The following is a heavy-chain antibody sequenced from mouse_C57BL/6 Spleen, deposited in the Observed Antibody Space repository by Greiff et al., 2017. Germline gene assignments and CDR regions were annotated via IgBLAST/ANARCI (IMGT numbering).Heavy chain of an antibody. CDR1: GYTFTSYW. Sequence: QVQLQQPGAELVKPGASVKLSCKASGYTFTSYWMHWVKQRPGRGLEWIGRIDPNSGGTKSNEKFKSKATLTVDKPSSTAYMQISSLTSEDSAVYYCARGGVRDYGSIFDYWGQGTTLTVSS. CDR2: IDPNSGGT. D-gene: IGHD1-1*01. V-gene: IGHV1-72*01. CDR3: ARGGVRDYGSIFDY. J-gene: IGHJ2*01.